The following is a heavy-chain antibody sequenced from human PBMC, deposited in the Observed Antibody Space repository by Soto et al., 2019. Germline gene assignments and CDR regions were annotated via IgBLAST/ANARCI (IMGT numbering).Heavy chain of an antibody. J-gene: IGHJ4*02. CDR2: IYHSGTT. V-gene: IGHV4-38-2*01. CDR1: GDSITSIYH. Sequence: PSETLSLTCAVSGDSITSIYHWAWIRQPPGRGLEWVASIYHSGTTYYNPSLKSRVTISVDTSKNQFSLNLRSVTAADSAVYYCARQRTSVVTQAYFDVWGPGSLVTVSS. D-gene: IGHD2-21*02. CDR3: ARQRTSVVTQAYFDV.